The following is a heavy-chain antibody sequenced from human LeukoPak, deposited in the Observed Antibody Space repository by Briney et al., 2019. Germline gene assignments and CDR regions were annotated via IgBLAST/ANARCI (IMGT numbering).Heavy chain of an antibody. CDR1: GGTFSSYA. J-gene: IGHJ5*02. CDR3: ARTDSNVDTAMDT. CDR2: IIPIFGTA. Sequence: GASVKVSCTASGGTFSSYAISWVRQAPGQGLEWMGGIIPIFGTANYAQKFQGRVTITADESTSTAYMELSSLRSEDTAVYYCARTDSNVDTAMDTWGQGTLVTVSS. V-gene: IGHV1-69*13. D-gene: IGHD5-18*01.